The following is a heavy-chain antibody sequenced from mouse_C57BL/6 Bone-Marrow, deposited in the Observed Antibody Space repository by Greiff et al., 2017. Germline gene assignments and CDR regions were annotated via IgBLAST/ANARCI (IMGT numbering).Heavy chain of an antibody. V-gene: IGHV1-19*01. D-gene: IGHD2-2*01. CDR2: INPYNGGT. CDR3: ARDIYYGYDDDAMDY. Sequence: VQLQQSGPVLVKPGASVKMSCKASGYTFTDYYMNWVKQSHGKSLEWIGVINPYNGGTSYNQKFKGKATLTVDKSSSTAYMELNSLTSEDSAVYYCARDIYYGYDDDAMDYWGQGTSGTVSS. J-gene: IGHJ4*01. CDR1: GYTFTDYY.